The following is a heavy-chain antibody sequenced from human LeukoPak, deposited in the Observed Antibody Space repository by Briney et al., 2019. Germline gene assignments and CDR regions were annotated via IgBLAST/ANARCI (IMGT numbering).Heavy chain of an antibody. D-gene: IGHD3-22*01. J-gene: IGHJ4*02. Sequence: GVSLRLSCTASGFTFSDYYMSWIRQAPGKGLEWVSYISSSGSTIYYADSVKGRFTISRDNAKNSLYLQMNSLRAEDTAVYYCASSDYYDSSGYAWWGQGTLVTVSS. CDR2: ISSSGSTI. CDR3: ASSDYYDSSGYAW. CDR1: GFTFSDYY. V-gene: IGHV3-11*01.